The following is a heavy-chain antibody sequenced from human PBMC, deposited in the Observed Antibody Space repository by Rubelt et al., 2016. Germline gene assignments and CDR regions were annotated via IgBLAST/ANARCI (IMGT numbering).Heavy chain of an antibody. V-gene: IGHV3-30*18. Sequence: GKGLEWVAVISYDGSNKYYADSVKGRFTISRDNSKNTLYLQMNSLRAEDTAVYYCAKVGHGSGSFNTLFHAFDIWGQGTMVTVSS. J-gene: IGHJ3*02. D-gene: IGHD3-10*01. CDR2: ISYDGSNK. CDR3: AKVGHGSGSFNTLFHAFDI.